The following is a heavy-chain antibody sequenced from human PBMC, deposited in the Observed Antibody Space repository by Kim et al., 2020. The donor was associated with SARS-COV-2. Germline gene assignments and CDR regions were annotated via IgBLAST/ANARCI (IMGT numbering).Heavy chain of an antibody. D-gene: IGHD1-26*01. CDR2: ISYDGGEK. V-gene: IGHV3-30*04. Sequence: GSLRLSCAVSGFRFTQFAMHWVRQAPGKGLEWVAMISYDGGEKYYADSVQGRFTISKDISTNTLYLQMGGLRTEDSAVYYCAREITGYYASHWGQGTQVIVSS. CDR3: AREITGYYASH. J-gene: IGHJ4*02. CDR1: GFRFTQFA.